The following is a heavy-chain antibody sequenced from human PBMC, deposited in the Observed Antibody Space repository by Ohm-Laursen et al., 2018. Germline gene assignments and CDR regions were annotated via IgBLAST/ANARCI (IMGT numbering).Heavy chain of an antibody. D-gene: IGHD3-22*01. J-gene: IGHJ5*02. CDR2: IYYTGSS. Sequence: SDTLSLTCTVSGGSISNYYWTWIRQPPGKGLEWIAYIYYTGSSNYNPSLKSRVTISLDTSKNQFSLKLTSVTAADTAVYYCARLDSSGYYLWFDPWGQGTLVTVSS. V-gene: IGHV4-59*07. CDR3: ARLDSSGYYLWFDP. CDR1: GGSISNYY.